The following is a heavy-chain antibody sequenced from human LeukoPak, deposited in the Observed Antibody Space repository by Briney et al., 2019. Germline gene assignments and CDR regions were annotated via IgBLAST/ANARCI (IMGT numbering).Heavy chain of an antibody. CDR1: GLTFSSYA. CDR2: ITGSGGWA. D-gene: IGHD3-3*01. V-gene: IGHV3-23*01. J-gene: IGHJ5*02. CDR3: ARSDDFWSGYSP. Sequence: HSEGSLRLSCAASGLTFSSYAMMWLRQAPGKGLEWVSAITGSGGWALYADSVKGRFTISRDNAKNSLYLQMNSLRAEDTAVYYCARSDDFWSGYSPWGQGTLVTVSS.